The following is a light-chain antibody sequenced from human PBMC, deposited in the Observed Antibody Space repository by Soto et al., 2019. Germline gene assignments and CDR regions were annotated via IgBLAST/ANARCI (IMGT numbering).Light chain of an antibody. Sequence: DIVMTQSPDSLAVSLGERATVNCKSSQSVLDNSYKKNYFAWYQQKKGQPPKLLIYWASTRESGVPDRFSGSESGTDFTLTISSLQAEDVAVYYCQQYRYTPWTFGQGTKVEIK. J-gene: IGKJ1*01. CDR1: QSVLDNSYKKNY. CDR2: WAS. V-gene: IGKV4-1*01. CDR3: QQYRYTPWT.